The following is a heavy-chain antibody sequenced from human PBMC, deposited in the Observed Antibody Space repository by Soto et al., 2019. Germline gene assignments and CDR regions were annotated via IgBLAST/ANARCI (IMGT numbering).Heavy chain of an antibody. CDR3: AAGSKYPGELSGALSAYYH. D-gene: IGHD3-3*01. CDR1: GFTFTSSA. Sequence: SVKVSCKASGFTFTSSAVQWVRQASGQRLEWIGWIVVGSGNTNYAQKLQEKGKITRDMSTSTAYMELSSLRSEDTAVYYCAAGSKYPGELSGALSAYYHWSRGTRVIVSA. CDR2: IVVGSGNT. J-gene: IGHJ1*01. V-gene: IGHV1-58*01.